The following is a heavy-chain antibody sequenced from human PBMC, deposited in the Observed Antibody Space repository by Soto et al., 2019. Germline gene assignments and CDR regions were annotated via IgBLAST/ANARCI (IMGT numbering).Heavy chain of an antibody. CDR2: IKSKTDGGTT. J-gene: IGHJ6*02. CDR1: GFTFSNAW. D-gene: IGHD3-10*01. CDR3: TTERGLLWFGELSYGMDV. V-gene: IGHV3-15*07. Sequence: GGSLRLSCAASGFTFSNAWMNWVRQAPGKGLEWVGRIKSKTDGGTTDYAAPVKGRFTISRDDSKNTLYLQMNSLKTEDTAVYYCTTERGLLWFGELSYGMDVWGQGTTVTVSS.